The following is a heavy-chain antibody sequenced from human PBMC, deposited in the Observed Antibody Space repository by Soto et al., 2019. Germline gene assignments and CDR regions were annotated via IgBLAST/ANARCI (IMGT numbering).Heavy chain of an antibody. CDR3: DY. J-gene: IGHJ4*02. Sequence: SETPSLTWRLSCRSINHASWNWVRHTPGKGLQWVSYIYSTCYAAYHPSLEARATISMDKYRNQVSLRLTSVTAEDTATYYFDYWGQGTLVTVSS. V-gene: IGHV4-4*08. CDR2: IYSTCYA. CDR1: CRSINHAS.